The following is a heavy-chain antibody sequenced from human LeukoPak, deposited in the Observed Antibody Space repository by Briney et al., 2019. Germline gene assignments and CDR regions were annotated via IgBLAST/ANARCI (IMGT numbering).Heavy chain of an antibody. J-gene: IGHJ4*02. Sequence: KSSETLSLTCTVSGGSISSYYWSWIRQPPGKGLEWIGYIYYSGSTNYNPSLKSRVTISVDTSKNQFSLKLSSVTAADTAVYYCARGIRYFDWLSQYYFDYWGQGTLVTVSS. CDR2: IYYSGST. CDR3: ARGIRYFDWLSQYYFDY. CDR1: GGSISSYY. D-gene: IGHD3-9*01. V-gene: IGHV4-59*01.